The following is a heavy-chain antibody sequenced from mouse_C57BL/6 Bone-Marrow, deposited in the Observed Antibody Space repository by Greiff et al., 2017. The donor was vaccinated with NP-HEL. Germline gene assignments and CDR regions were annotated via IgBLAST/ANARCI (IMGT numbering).Heavy chain of an antibody. J-gene: IGHJ3*01. CDR1: GYTFTDYY. Sequence: VQLQQSGPVLVKPGASVKMSCKASGYTFTDYYMNWVKQSHGKRLEWIGVINPYNGGTSYNQKFKGKATLTVDKSSSTAYMELNSLTSEDSAVYYCARIDGYYGFAYWGQGTLVTVSA. D-gene: IGHD2-3*01. V-gene: IGHV1-19*01. CDR3: ARIDGYYGFAY. CDR2: INPYNGGT.